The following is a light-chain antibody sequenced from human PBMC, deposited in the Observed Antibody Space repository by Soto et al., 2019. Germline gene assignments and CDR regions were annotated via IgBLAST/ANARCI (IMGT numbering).Light chain of an antibody. Sequence: EIVLKQSPGTLSLSPGERAPLSCRASQSVSSSYLAWYQHKPGQAHRLLIYGASSRATGIPDRFSGSGSGTDFTLTISRLEPHDFAVYYCHQYCSSSYTFGQWTKLAI. CDR1: QSVSSSY. V-gene: IGKV3-20*01. CDR3: HQYCSSSYT. CDR2: GAS. J-gene: IGKJ2*01.